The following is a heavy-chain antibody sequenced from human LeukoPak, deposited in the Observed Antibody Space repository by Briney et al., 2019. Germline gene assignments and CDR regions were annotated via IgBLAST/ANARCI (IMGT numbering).Heavy chain of an antibody. Sequence: PSETLSLTCTVSGGSISSYYWSWIRQPPGKGLEWIGYIYYSGSTNYNPSLKSRVTISVDTSKNQFSLKLSSVTAADTAVYYCAREINSSNPLEGNWFDPWGQGTLVTVSS. CDR1: GGSISSYY. D-gene: IGHD6-19*01. CDR3: AREINSSNPLEGNWFDP. J-gene: IGHJ5*02. CDR2: IYYSGST. V-gene: IGHV4-59*01.